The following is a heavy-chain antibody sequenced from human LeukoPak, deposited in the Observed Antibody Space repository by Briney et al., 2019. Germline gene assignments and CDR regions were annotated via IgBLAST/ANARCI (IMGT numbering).Heavy chain of an antibody. CDR2: IWYDGSNK. V-gene: IGHV3-33*01. CDR1: GFTFSSYG. CDR3: ARDTGYCSSTSCSDKRFDP. Sequence: PGGSLRLSCAVSGFTFSSYGMHWVRQAPGKGVEGGAVIWYDGSNKYYADSVKGRFTISRDNSKNTLYLQMNSLRAEDTAVYYRARDTGYCSSTSCSDKRFDPWGQGTLVTVSS. J-gene: IGHJ5*02. D-gene: IGHD2-2*01.